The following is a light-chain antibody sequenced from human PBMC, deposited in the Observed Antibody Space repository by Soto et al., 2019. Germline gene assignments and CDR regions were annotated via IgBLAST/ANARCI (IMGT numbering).Light chain of an antibody. Sequence: DIVMTQSPLSLPVTPGEPASISCRSSQSLLHSNGYYYLDWYLQKPGQSPQLLIYLGSNRASGVPDRFSGSGSGTDFTLKISRVEAEYVGVYYCMPALQTRTFGQGTQV. CDR2: LGS. CDR3: MPALQTRT. V-gene: IGKV2-28*01. J-gene: IGKJ1*01. CDR1: QSLLHSNGYYY.